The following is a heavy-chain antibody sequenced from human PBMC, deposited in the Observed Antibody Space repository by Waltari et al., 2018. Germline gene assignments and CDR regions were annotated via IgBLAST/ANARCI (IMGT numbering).Heavy chain of an antibody. CDR2: IWYDGSNK. CDR1: GFTFSSYG. V-gene: IGHV3-33*01. CDR3: ARGRGVTMVRGVIMNYYGMDV. J-gene: IGHJ6*02. Sequence: QVQLVESGGGVVQPGRSLRLSCAVSGFTFSSYGMHWVRQAPGKGLEWVAVIWYDGSNKYYADSVKGRFTISRDNSKNTLYLQMNSLRAEDTAVYYCARGRGVTMVRGVIMNYYGMDVWGQGTTVTVSS. D-gene: IGHD3-10*01.